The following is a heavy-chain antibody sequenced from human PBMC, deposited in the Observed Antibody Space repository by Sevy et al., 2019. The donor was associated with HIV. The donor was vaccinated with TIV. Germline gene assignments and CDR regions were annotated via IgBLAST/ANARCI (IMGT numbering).Heavy chain of an antibody. J-gene: IGHJ4*02. D-gene: IGHD1-26*01. CDR1: GVTLRTYW. V-gene: IGHV3-74*01. CDR2: INTDSQIT. CDR3: ARGTSGTFGL. Sequence: GGSLRLSCAASGVTLRTYWMHWVRQVPGKGLMWVSRINTDSQITSFADSVKGRFTISRDNAKNTLYLQMDSLGVEDTAVYFCARGTSGTFGLWGQGTLVTVSS.